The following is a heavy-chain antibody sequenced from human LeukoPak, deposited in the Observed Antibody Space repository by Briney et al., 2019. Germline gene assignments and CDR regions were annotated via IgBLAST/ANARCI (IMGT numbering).Heavy chain of an antibody. V-gene: IGHV3-9*01. J-gene: IGHJ5*02. CDR1: GFTFDDYA. CDR3: AKDSGGYYSPSNWFDP. Sequence: GGSPRLSCAASGFTFDDYAMHWVRQAPGKGLEWVSGINWNSNSKVYADSVKGRFTISRDNAKNSLYLQMNSLRAEDTALYYCAKDSGGYYSPSNWFDPWGQGTLVTVSS. D-gene: IGHD3-22*01. CDR2: INWNSNSK.